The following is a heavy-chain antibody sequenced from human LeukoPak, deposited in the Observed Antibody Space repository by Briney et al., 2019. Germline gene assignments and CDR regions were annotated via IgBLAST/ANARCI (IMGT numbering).Heavy chain of an antibody. D-gene: IGHD5-24*01. CDR2: IYYSGST. CDR3: AREVPGMASDY. V-gene: IGHV4-59*01. J-gene: IGHJ4*02. Sequence: PSETLSLTCTVSGGSISSYYWSWIRQPPGKGLEWIGYIYYSGSTNYNPSLKSRVTISVDTSKNQFSLKLSSVTAADTAVYYCAREVPGMASDYWGQGTLVTVSS. CDR1: GGSISSYY.